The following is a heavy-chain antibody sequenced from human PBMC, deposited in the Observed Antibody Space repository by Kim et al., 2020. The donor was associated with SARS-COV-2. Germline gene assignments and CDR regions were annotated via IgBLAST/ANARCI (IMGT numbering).Heavy chain of an antibody. CDR1: GFTFSSYE. D-gene: IGHD2-2*01. CDR3: ASLIVVVRSF. J-gene: IGHJ4*02. CDR2: ISSSGSTI. Sequence: GGSLRLSCAASGFTFSSYEMNWVRQAPGKGLEWVSYISSSGSTIYSADSAKGRFTISSDKAKNSMYLQMNSLRAEDTDVYYCASLIVVVRSFWGQGILV. V-gene: IGHV3-48*03.